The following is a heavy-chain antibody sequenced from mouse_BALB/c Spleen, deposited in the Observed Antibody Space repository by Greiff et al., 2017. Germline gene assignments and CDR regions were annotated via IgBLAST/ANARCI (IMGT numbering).Heavy chain of an antibody. J-gene: IGHJ3*01. CDR3: ARYEYGNYERFAY. Sequence: QVQLQHSGAELVRPGTSVKVSCKASGYAFTNYLIEWVKQRPGQGLEWIGVINPGSGGTNYNEKFKGKATLTADKSSSTAYMQLSSLTSDDSAVYFCARYEYGNYERFAYWGQGTLVTVSA. D-gene: IGHD2-1*01. CDR1: GYAFTNYL. V-gene: IGHV1-54*01. CDR2: INPGSGGT.